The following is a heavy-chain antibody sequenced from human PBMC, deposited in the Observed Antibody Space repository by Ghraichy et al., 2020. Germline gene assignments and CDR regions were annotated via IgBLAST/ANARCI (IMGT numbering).Heavy chain of an antibody. CDR3: ARGRSRPGPLDY. Sequence: SETLSLTCAVYGGSFSGYYWSWIRQPPGKGLEWIGEINHSGSTNYNPSLKSRVTISVDTSKNQFSLKLSSVTAADTAVYYCARGRSRPGPLDYWGQGTLVTVSS. J-gene: IGHJ4*02. CDR2: INHSGST. D-gene: IGHD2-2*01. V-gene: IGHV4-34*01. CDR1: GGSFSGYY.